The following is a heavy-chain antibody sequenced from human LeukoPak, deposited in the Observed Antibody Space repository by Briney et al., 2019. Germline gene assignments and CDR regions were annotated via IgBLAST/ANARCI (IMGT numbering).Heavy chain of an antibody. D-gene: IGHD4-11*01. CDR2: IYYGGST. J-gene: IGHJ4*02. V-gene: IGHV4-39*07. CDR1: GGSISSSSYY. CDR3: ARDAVTVNSYYFDY. Sequence: SETLSLTCTVSGGSISSSSYYWGWIRQPPGRGLEWIGSIYYGGSTYHNPSLKSRVTISVDTSKNQFSLKLSSVTAADTAVYYCARDAVTVNSYYFDYWGQGTLVTVSS.